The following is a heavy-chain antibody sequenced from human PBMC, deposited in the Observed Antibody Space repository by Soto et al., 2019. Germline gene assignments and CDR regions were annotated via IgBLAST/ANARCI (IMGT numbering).Heavy chain of an antibody. CDR3: ARDTPYYYDSSGYYY. Sequence: ASVKVSCKASGYTFSVYHMHWVRQAPGQGLEWMGWVHPNSGGTNYAQKLQGRVTMNTDTSTSTAYMELRSLRSDDTAVYYCARDTPYYYDSSGYYYWGQGTLVTVSS. J-gene: IGHJ4*02. CDR2: VHPNSGGT. V-gene: IGHV1-2*02. D-gene: IGHD3-22*01. CDR1: GYTFSVYH.